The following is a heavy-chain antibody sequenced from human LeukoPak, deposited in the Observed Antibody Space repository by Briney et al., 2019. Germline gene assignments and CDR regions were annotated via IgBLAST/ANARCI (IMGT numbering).Heavy chain of an antibody. CDR1: GGSISSYY. D-gene: IGHD6-13*01. Sequence: SETVSLTCSASGGSISSYYWSWIRQPAGKGLEWIGHIYNSGSTNYNPPLKGRVTMSVATSKNQFSLHLSSVTAADTAVYYCARSAFLVTAPGLYYFDYWGQGTLVAVSS. CDR3: ARSAFLVTAPGLYYFDY. V-gene: IGHV4-4*07. J-gene: IGHJ4*02. CDR2: IYNSGST.